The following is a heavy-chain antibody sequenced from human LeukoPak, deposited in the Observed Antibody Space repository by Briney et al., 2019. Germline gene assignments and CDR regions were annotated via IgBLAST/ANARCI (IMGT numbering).Heavy chain of an antibody. CDR3: AKYGPDCSSTSCSFDY. CDR1: GFTFSSYA. CDR2: IKQDGSEK. J-gene: IGHJ4*02. Sequence: PGGSLRLSCAVSGFTFSSYAMSWVRQAPGKGLEWVANIKQDGSEKYYVDSVKGRFTISRDNAKNSLYLQMNSLRAEDTAVYYCAKYGPDCSSTSCSFDYWGQGTLVTVSS. D-gene: IGHD2-2*01. V-gene: IGHV3-7*03.